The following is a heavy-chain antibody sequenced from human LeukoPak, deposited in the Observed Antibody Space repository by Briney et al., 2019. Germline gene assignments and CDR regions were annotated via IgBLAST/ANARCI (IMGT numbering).Heavy chain of an antibody. D-gene: IGHD3-10*01. V-gene: IGHV3-7*01. CDR1: GFTFSSYA. Sequence: PGGSLRLSCAASGFTFSSYAMSWVRQAPGKGLEWVANIRQDGSEKYYVDSVKGRFTISRDNAKNSLYLQMNRLRAEDTAVYYCAKEVGGSGSYWGQGTLVTVSS. CDR3: AKEVGGSGSY. J-gene: IGHJ4*02. CDR2: IRQDGSEK.